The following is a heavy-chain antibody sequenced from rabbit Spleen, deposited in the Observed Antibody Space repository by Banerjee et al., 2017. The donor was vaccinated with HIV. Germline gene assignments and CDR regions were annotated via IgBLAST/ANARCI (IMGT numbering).Heavy chain of an antibody. CDR3: ARDLVGVIGWNFYL. V-gene: IGHV1S45*01. J-gene: IGHJ4*01. D-gene: IGHD1-1*01. CDR1: GFSFSDRDV. Sequence: QEQLVESGGGLVQPEGSLTLTCKASGFSFSDRDVMCWVRQAPGKGLEWIACINASTGKPVDATWAKGRFTISRTSSTTVTLRMTSLTAADRATYFCARDLVGVIGWNFYLWGPGTLVTVS. CDR2: INASTGKP.